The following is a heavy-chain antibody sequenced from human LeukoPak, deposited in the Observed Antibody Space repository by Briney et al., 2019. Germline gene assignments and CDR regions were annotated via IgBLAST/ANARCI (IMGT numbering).Heavy chain of an antibody. CDR2: IKSKTDGGTK. Sequence: GGSLRLSCAASGFTCSKAWMSWVRQTPGKGLEWVGRIKSKTDGGTKDYAAPVKGRFTISRDDSKNTLYLQMNSLKTEDTAVYYCTTWGRVVPAAMPPYNWFDPWGQGTLVTVSS. D-gene: IGHD2-2*01. J-gene: IGHJ5*02. CDR3: TTWGRVVPAAMPPYNWFDP. V-gene: IGHV3-15*01. CDR1: GFTCSKAW.